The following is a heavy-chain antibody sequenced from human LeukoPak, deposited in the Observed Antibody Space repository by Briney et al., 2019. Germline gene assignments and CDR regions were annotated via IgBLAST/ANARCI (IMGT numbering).Heavy chain of an antibody. CDR3: ARGRGSLRDTLDF. Sequence: ASVKVSCKASGYTFTGYYMRWVRQAPGQGLEWMGWINPNSGGTNYAQNFQGRVTMTRDTSISTAYMELSSLGSDDTAVYYCARGRGSLRDTLDFWGQGTMVTVSS. D-gene: IGHD1-26*01. CDR1: GYTFTGYY. J-gene: IGHJ3*01. CDR2: INPNSGGT. V-gene: IGHV1-2*02.